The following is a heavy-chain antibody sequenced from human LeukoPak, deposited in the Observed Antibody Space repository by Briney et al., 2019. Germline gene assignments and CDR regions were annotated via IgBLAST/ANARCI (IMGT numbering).Heavy chain of an antibody. J-gene: IGHJ4*02. D-gene: IGHD5-18*01. V-gene: IGHV1-46*01. CDR2: INPSGGST. Sequence: GASVKVYCKASGYTFTSYYMHWVRQAPGQGLEWMGIINPSGGSTSYAQKFQGRVTMTRDTSTSTVYMELSGLRSEDTAVYYCARSSKGGYSYGGDFDYWGQGTLVTVSS. CDR1: GYTFTSYY. CDR3: ARSSKGGYSYGGDFDY.